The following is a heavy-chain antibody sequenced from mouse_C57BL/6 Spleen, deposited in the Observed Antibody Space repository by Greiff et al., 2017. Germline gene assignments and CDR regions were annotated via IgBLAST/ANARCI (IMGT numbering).Heavy chain of an antibody. CDR1: GYTFTDYN. CDR3: ARIYYGNPYYYAMDY. D-gene: IGHD2-1*01. V-gene: IGHV1-22*01. CDR2: INPNNGGT. J-gene: IGHJ4*01. Sequence: EVQLQQSGPELVKPGASVKMSCKASGYTFTDYNMHWVKQSHGKSLEWIGYINPNNGGTSYNQKFKGKATLTVNKSSSTAYMELRSLTSEDSAVYYCARIYYGNPYYYAMDYWGQGTSVTVSS.